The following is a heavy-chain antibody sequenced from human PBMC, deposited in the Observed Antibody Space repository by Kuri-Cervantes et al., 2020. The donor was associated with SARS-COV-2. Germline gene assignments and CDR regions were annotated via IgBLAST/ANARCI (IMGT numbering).Heavy chain of an antibody. D-gene: IGHD3-10*01. V-gene: IGHV1-2*04. CDR3: ARGGGVRGLMVLFQWRGAGPLDF. J-gene: IGHJ4*02. CDR1: GYTFTGYY. Sequence: ASVKVSCKASGYTFTGYYMHWVRQAPGKGLEWMGWINPNSGGTNYAQKFQGWVTMTRDTSISTVYMELSRLRSDDTAVYYCARGGGVRGLMVLFQWRGAGPLDFWGQGTLVTVSS. CDR2: INPNSGGT.